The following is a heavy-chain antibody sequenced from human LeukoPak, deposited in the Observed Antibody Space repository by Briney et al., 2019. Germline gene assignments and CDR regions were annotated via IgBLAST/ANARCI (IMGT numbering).Heavy chain of an antibody. Sequence: PGGSLRLSCTASGFNFNSYTMSWVRGAPGKGLEWVSSISGSGNYIYHAASVKGRFTISRDDAQNSVYLQMTSLRTDDTAVYYCAKDGYDFWSAYQIDLWGQGTLVTVSS. J-gene: IGHJ5*02. V-gene: IGHV3-21*04. D-gene: IGHD3-3*01. CDR1: GFNFNSYT. CDR3: AKDGYDFWSAYQIDL. CDR2: ISGSGNYI.